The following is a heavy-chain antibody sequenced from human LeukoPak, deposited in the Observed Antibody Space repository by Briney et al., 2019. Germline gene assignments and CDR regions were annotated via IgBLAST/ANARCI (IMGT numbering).Heavy chain of an antibody. CDR3: ASWPTGDYPNWFDP. V-gene: IGHV4-34*01. Sequence: PSETLSLTCAVYGGSISGYYWSWIRQPPGKGLEWIGEINHSGSTNYNPSLKSRVTISVDTSKNQFSLKLSSVTAADTAVYYCASWPTGDYPNWFDPWGQGTLVTVSS. J-gene: IGHJ5*02. CDR1: GGSISGYY. D-gene: IGHD4-17*01. CDR2: INHSGST.